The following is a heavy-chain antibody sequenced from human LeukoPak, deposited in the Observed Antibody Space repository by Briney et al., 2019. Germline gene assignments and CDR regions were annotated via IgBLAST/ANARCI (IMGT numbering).Heavy chain of an antibody. CDR1: GYTFTGYF. CDR2: INPKSGDT. V-gene: IGHV1-2*02. D-gene: IGHD6-19*01. Sequence: ASVKVSCKASGYTFTGYFLHWVRQAPEQGLEWMGWINPKSGDTNYPQNFQGRVTMTRDTSISTAYMELSRLRSDDTAMYYCASPGGGVAGHFDYWGQGTLVTVSS. J-gene: IGHJ4*02. CDR3: ASPGGGVAGHFDY.